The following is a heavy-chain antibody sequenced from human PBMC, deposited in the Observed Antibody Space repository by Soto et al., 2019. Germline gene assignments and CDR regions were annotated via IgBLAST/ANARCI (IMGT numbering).Heavy chain of an antibody. Sequence: GGSLRLSCAASGFTFSSYGMHWVRQAPGKGLEWVAVIWYDGSNKYYADSVKGRFTISRDNSKNTLYLQMNSLRAEDTAVYYCAREIGYCSGGSCYSADAFDIWGQGTMVTVSS. CDR3: AREIGYCSGGSCYSADAFDI. CDR2: IWYDGSNK. D-gene: IGHD2-15*01. CDR1: GFTFSSYG. J-gene: IGHJ3*02. V-gene: IGHV3-33*01.